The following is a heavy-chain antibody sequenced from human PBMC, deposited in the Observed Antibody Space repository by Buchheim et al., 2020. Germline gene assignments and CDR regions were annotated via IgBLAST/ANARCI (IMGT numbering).Heavy chain of an antibody. Sequence: QVQLVESGGGVFQPGRSLRLSCAASGFTFSSYAMHWVRQAPGKGLEWVAVISYDGSTKYYADSVKGRFTISRDNSKNTLYLQMNSLRAEDTAVYYCARGDRTYYDILTGYYHFDYWGQGTL. CDR2: ISYDGSTK. CDR1: GFTFSSYA. V-gene: IGHV3-30-3*01. CDR3: ARGDRTYYDILTGYYHFDY. J-gene: IGHJ4*02. D-gene: IGHD3-9*01.